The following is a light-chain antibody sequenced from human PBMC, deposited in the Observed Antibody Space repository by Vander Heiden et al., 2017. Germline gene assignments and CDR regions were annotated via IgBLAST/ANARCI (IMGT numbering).Light chain of an antibody. CDR2: EDS. CDR3: CSYAGSSTFL. J-gene: IGLJ2*01. Sequence: QSALTQPAPVSGSPGQSVTISCTGASYDIGTFNLVSWYQQHPGEAPKLMIYEDSERPSGVSNRFSGSKSGNTASLTISGLQAEDEADYYCCSYAGSSTFLFGGGTKLTVL. V-gene: IGLV2-23*02. CDR1: SYDIGTFNL.